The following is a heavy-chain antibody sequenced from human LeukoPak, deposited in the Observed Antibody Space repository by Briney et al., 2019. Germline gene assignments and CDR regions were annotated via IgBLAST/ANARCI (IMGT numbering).Heavy chain of an antibody. J-gene: IGHJ6*02. D-gene: IGHD2-2*01. Sequence: KASETLSLTCAVYGGSFSGYYWSWIRQPPGKGLEWIGEINHSGSTNYNPSLKSRVTISVDTSKNQFSLKLSSVTAAGTAVYYCASSEGYCSSTSCYPGMDVWGQGTTVTVSS. V-gene: IGHV4-34*01. CDR1: GGSFSGYY. CDR3: ASSEGYCSSTSCYPGMDV. CDR2: INHSGST.